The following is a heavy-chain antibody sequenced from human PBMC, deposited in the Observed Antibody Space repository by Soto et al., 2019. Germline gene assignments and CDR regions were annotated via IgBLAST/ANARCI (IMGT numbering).Heavy chain of an antibody. V-gene: IGHV4-59*08. Sequence: SETLSLTCTVSGGSISSYYWSWIRQPPGKGLEWIGYIHYSGSTNYNPSLKSRVTMSLDTSKNQFSLKLSSVTAADTAVYYCARRVPDFYGSGSYRFDPWGQGTLVTVSP. CDR3: ARRVPDFYGSGSYRFDP. CDR2: IHYSGST. J-gene: IGHJ5*02. D-gene: IGHD3-10*01. CDR1: GGSISSYY.